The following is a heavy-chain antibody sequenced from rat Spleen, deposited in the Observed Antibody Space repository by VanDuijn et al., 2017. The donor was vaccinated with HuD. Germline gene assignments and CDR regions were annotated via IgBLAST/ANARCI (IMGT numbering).Heavy chain of an antibody. CDR3: ARGGGYDWFAY. CDR2: IWTGGRK. D-gene: IGHD1-11*01. CDR1: GFSLTSYH. Sequence: LKESGPGLVQPSQTLSLTCTVSGFSLTSYHVSWVRQPPGKGLGWMGVIWTGGRKAYNSLLKSRLSISRDTPKSQVFLKMNSLQTEDTATYYCARGGGYDWFAYWGQGTLVTVSS. V-gene: IGHV2-43*01. J-gene: IGHJ3*01.